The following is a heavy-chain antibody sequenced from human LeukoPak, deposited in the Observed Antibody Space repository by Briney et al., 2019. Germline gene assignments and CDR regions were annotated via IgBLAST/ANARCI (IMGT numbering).Heavy chain of an antibody. J-gene: IGHJ4*02. CDR1: GGSISSGDYY. D-gene: IGHD6-19*01. V-gene: IGHV4-30-4*01. CDR3: ARDVSGWADY. CDR2: IYYSGST. Sequence: SETLSLTCTVSGGSISSGDYYWSWIRQPPGKGLEWIGYIYYSGSTYYNPSLKSRVTISVDTSKNQFSLKLSSVTAADTTVYYCARDVSGWADYWGQGTLVTVSS.